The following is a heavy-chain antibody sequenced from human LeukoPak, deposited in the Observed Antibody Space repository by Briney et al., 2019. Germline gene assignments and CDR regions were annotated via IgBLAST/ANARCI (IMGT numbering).Heavy chain of an antibody. CDR2: ISAYNGNT. J-gene: IGHJ6*02. V-gene: IGHV1-18*01. CDR3: ARRAYYDFWSGYSNHYYYYGMDV. Sequence: ASVTVSCKASGYTFTSYGISWVRQAPGQGLEWMGWISAYNGNTNYAQKLQGRVTMTTDTSTSTAYMELRSLRSDDTAVYYCARRAYYDFWSGYSNHYYYYGMDVWGQGTTVTVSS. CDR1: GYTFTSYG. D-gene: IGHD3-3*01.